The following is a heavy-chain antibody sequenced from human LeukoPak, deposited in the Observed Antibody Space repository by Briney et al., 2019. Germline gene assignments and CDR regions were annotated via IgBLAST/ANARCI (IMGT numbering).Heavy chain of an antibody. CDR1: GYTFTGYY. CDR2: INPNSGGT. J-gene: IGHJ4*02. D-gene: IGHD2-15*01. CDR3: ARGVAVVVAATPY. Sequence: GASVKVSCKASGYTFTGYYMHWVRQAPGQGLEWMGWINPNSGGTNYAQKFQGRVTMTRDTSISTAYMELSRLRSDDTAVYYCARGVAVVVAATPYWGQGTLVTVSS. V-gene: IGHV1-2*02.